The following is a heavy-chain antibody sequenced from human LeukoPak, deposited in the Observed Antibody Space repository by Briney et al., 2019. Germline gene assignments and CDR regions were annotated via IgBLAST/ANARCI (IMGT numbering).Heavy chain of an antibody. D-gene: IGHD1-7*01. Sequence: ASVKVSCKASGYTFTGYYMHWVRQAPGQGREWMGLINPNSGGTNYAQKFQGRVTMTRDTSISTAYMELSRLRSDDTAVYYCARDLTGTTSGWFDPWGQGTLVTVSS. J-gene: IGHJ5*02. V-gene: IGHV1-2*02. CDR2: INPNSGGT. CDR1: GYTFTGYY. CDR3: ARDLTGTTSGWFDP.